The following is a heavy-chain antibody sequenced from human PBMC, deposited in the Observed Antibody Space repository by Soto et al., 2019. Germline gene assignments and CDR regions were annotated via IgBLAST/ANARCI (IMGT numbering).Heavy chain of an antibody. CDR3: ARERGGYSYGDY. CDR1: GYTFISYG. Sequence: QVQLVQSGAEVKKPGASVKVSCKPSGYTFISYGSTWVRQAPGQGLEWMGWVNIYEGTTNYAQKFQGRVTMTTDTSTSTVYLDLRSLRSDDTAIYYCARERGGYSYGDYWGQGPLVTVSS. D-gene: IGHD5-18*01. V-gene: IGHV1-18*01. CDR2: VNIYEGTT. J-gene: IGHJ4*02.